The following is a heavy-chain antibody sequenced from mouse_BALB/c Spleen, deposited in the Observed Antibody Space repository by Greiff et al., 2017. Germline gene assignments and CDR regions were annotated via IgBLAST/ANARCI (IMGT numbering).Heavy chain of an antibody. CDR1: GFNIKDYY. D-gene: IGHD1-1*01. J-gene: IGHJ1*01. V-gene: IGHV14-4*02. CDR3: NAYYYGSRALTYFDV. CDR2: IDPENGDT. Sequence: EVKLQESGAELVRSGASVKLSCTASGFNIKDYYMHWVKQRPEQGLEWIGWIDPENGDTEYAPKFQGKATMTADTSSNTAYLQLSSLTSEDTAVYYCNAYYYGSRALTYFDVWGAGTTVTVSS.